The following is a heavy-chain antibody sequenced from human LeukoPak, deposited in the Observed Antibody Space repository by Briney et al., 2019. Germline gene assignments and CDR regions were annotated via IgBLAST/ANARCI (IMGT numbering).Heavy chain of an antibody. CDR2: INAGNGNT. J-gene: IGHJ4*02. CDR3: ARGSSGYRQFDY. V-gene: IGHV1-3*01. D-gene: IGHD3-22*01. Sequence: ASVKVSCKASGYTFTSYAMHWVRQAPGQRLEWMGWINAGNGNTKYSQNFQGRVTITRDTSASTAYMELSSLRAEDTAVYYCARGSSGYRQFDYWGQGTLVTVSS. CDR1: GYTFTSYA.